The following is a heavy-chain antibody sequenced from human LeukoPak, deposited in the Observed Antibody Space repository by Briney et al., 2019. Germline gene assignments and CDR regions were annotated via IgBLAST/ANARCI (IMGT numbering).Heavy chain of an antibody. CDR3: ARGLSGYSYGHYYFDY. CDR1: GFTFSSYS. J-gene: IGHJ4*02. D-gene: IGHD5-18*01. Sequence: GGSLRLSCAASGFTFSSYSMNWVRQAPGKGLEWVSSISSSSYIYYADSVKGRFTISRDNAKNSLYLQMNSLRAEDTAVYYCARGLSGYSYGHYYFDYWGQGTLVTVSS. CDR2: ISSSSYI. V-gene: IGHV3-21*01.